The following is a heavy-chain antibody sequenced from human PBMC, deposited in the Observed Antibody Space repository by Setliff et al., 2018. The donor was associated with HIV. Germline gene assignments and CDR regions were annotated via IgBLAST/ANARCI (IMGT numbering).Heavy chain of an antibody. D-gene: IGHD2-21*01. CDR3: AKLQEGHVYSHYDS. Sequence: GGSLRLSCAASGFTFTSYAMNWVRQAPGKGLEWVSSISGSGSTTYYADSVKGRLTISRDNSQNALYLHMNSLRAEDTAMYYCAKLQEGHVYSHYDSWGQGTLVTVSS. J-gene: IGHJ4*02. CDR1: GFTFTSYA. V-gene: IGHV3-23*01. CDR2: ISGSGSTT.